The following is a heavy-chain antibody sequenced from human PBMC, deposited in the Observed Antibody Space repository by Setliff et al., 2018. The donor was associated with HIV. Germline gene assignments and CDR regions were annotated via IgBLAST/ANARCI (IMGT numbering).Heavy chain of an antibody. V-gene: IGHV3-9*01. CDR3: AKGGDYVEEGNFDS. J-gene: IGHJ4*02. CDR1: GFTFDDYA. D-gene: IGHD4-17*01. Sequence: PGGSLRLSFAASGFTFDDYAMNWVRQAPGKGLDWVASISWNGGSTGHADSVKGRFTISRDNAKNALYLQMNSLRPEDTAFYYCAKGGDYVEEGNFDSWGQGILVTVSS. CDR2: ISWNGGST.